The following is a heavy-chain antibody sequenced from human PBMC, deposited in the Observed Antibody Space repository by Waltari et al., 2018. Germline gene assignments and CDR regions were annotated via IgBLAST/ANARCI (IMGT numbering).Heavy chain of an antibody. CDR2: VHGSGKT. V-gene: IGHV4-4*02. D-gene: IGHD2-15*01. CDR3: ARDRGKGLYLDT. J-gene: IGHJ4*02. CDR1: SDSMSSTHW. Sequence: QLQESGPGLVKPSGTLSLICAVSSDSMSSTHWWSWVRQPPGKGLEWIGQVHGSGKTNYNPSFASRVTVSLDTSTYHIALKVTSATAADTALYYCARDRGKGLYLDTWGRGILVTVSP.